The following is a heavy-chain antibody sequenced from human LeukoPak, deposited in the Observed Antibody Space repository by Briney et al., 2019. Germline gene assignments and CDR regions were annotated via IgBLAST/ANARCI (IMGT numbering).Heavy chain of an antibody. J-gene: IGHJ5*02. CDR2: IYYSGST. CDR3: ARHSVGNDWFDP. V-gene: IGHV4-34*01. CDR1: GGSFSGYY. D-gene: IGHD1-26*01. Sequence: SETLSLTCAVYGGSFSGYYWSWIRQPPGKGLEWIGSIYYSGSTYYNPSLKSRVTISVDTSKNQFSLKLSSVTAADTAVYYCARHSVGNDWFDPWGQGTLVTVSS.